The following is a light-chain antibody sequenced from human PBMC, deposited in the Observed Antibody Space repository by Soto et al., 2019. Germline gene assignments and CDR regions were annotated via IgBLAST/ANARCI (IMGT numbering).Light chain of an antibody. Sequence: EIVLTQSPATLSLSPGERATLSCRASQSVSSYLAWYQQKPGKAPRLLIYDASNSATGIPARFSVSGSGTDFTLTISSLQPEDCAVYYCQHRSNWPGLFGGGTKVEIK. CDR2: DAS. CDR3: QHRSNWPGL. CDR1: QSVSSY. J-gene: IGKJ4*01. V-gene: IGKV3-11*01.